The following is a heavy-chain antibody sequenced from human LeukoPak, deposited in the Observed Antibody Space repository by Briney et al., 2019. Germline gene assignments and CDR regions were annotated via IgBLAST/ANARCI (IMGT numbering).Heavy chain of an antibody. Sequence: PSETLSLTCAVYGGSFSGYYWSWIRQPPGKGLEWIGYIYYSGSSNYNPSLKSRVTISVDTSKNQFSLKLSSVTAADTAVYYCARCYPVSAFDIWGQGTMVTVSS. CDR3: ARCYPVSAFDI. J-gene: IGHJ3*02. V-gene: IGHV4-59*01. CDR2: IYYSGSS. CDR1: GGSFSGYY. D-gene: IGHD3-16*02.